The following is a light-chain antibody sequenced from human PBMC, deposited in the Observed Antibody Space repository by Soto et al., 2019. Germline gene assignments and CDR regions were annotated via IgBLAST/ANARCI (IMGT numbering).Light chain of an antibody. V-gene: IGLV2-14*01. J-gene: IGLJ2*01. CDR3: SSYVSSSTAV. CDR2: DVS. CDR1: SSDVGGYNY. Sequence: QSALTQPASVSGSPGQSSTISCTGTSSDVGGYNYVSWYQQHPGKAPKLMIFDVSNRPSGVSNRFSGSKSGNTASLTISGLQAEDEADYYCSSYVSSSTAVFGGGTKLTVL.